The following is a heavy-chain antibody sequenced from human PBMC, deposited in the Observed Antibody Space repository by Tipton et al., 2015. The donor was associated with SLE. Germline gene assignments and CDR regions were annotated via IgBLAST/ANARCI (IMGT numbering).Heavy chain of an antibody. Sequence: LRLSCAASGFTFSSYEMNWVRQAPGKGLEWVSYISSSGSTNYNPSLKSRVTISVDTSKNQFSLKLSSVTAADTAVYYCARGRWFDPWGQGTLVTVSS. CDR3: ARGRWFDP. CDR2: ISSSGST. J-gene: IGHJ5*02. CDR1: GFTFSSYE. V-gene: IGHV4-34*01.